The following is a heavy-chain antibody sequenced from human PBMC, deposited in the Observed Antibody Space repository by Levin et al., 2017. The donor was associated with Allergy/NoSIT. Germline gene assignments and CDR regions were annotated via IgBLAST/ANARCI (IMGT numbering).Heavy chain of an antibody. J-gene: IGHJ4*02. Sequence: SETLSLTCTVSGGSISSSSYYWGWIRQPPGKGLEWIGSIYYSGSTYYNPSLKSRVTISVDTSKNQFSLKLSSVTAADTAVYYCARDPDYGGNSGYFDYWGQGTLVTVSS. V-gene: IGHV4-39*07. CDR2: IYYSGST. D-gene: IGHD4-23*01. CDR1: GGSISSSSYY. CDR3: ARDPDYGGNSGYFDY.